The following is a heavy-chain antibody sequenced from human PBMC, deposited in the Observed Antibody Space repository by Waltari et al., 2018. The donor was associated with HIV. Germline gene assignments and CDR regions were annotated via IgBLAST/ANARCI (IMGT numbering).Heavy chain of an antibody. V-gene: IGHV4-34*01. Sequence: QVQLNQWGAGLLKPSETLSLTCAVYGGSFSGTYWTWIRQPPGKGLEWIGEIKHAGITNYNPSVKSRVTMSVDTSMNQFSLKLTSVTAADTALYYCARRAPMAYFDYWGQGSLVTVSS. J-gene: IGHJ4*02. CDR3: ARRAPMAYFDY. CDR2: IKHAGIT. D-gene: IGHD2-8*01. CDR1: GGSFSGTY.